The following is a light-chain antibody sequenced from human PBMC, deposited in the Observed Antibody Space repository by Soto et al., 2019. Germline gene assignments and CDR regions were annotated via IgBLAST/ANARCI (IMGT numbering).Light chain of an antibody. Sequence: EIVLTQSPGALSSSPGERATLSCRASQTVTSNYLAWYQQKPGQAPRLLFFGASIRATGLPDRFSGGGSGTDFTLTISRLEPEDFAMYYCHQYGSSPSTFGQGTKVDI. CDR3: HQYGSSPST. V-gene: IGKV3-20*01. CDR1: QTVTSNY. J-gene: IGKJ1*01. CDR2: GAS.